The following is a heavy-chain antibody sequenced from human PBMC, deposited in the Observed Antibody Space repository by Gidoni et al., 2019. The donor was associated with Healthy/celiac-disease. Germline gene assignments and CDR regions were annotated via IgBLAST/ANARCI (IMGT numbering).Heavy chain of an antibody. CDR2: SSGSGGST. D-gene: IGHD6-19*01. CDR1: GFTFSSYA. V-gene: IGHV3-23*01. CDR3: AKGLYSSGWNYFDY. J-gene: IGHJ4*02. Sequence: EVRLLESGGGLLQPGGSLRLSCAASGFTFSSYAMSWVRQAAGKGLEWVSASSGSGGSTYYADAVKGRFTISRDNSKNTLYLQMNSLRAEDTAVYYCAKGLYSSGWNYFDYWGQGTLVTVSS.